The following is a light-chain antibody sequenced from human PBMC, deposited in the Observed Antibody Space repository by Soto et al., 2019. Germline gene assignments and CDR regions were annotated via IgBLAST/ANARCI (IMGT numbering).Light chain of an antibody. J-gene: IGLJ1*01. V-gene: IGLV2-8*01. CDR3: SSFAGSNNFPYV. CDR2: EIN. CDR1: SXDVGAYDY. Sequence: QSALTQPPSASWSPRQSDTISCTGTSXDVGAYDYVSWYQQHPGKAPKLMIYEINKRPSGVPDRFSGSKSGNTASLTVSGLQAEDEADYYCSSFAGSNNFPYVFGTGTKFTVL.